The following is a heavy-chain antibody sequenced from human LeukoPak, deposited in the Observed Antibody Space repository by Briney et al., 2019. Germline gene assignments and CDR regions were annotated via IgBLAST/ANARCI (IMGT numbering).Heavy chain of an antibody. J-gene: IGHJ4*02. CDR2: IIPIFGTA. CDR1: GGTFSSYA. V-gene: IGHV1-69*13. CDR3: ASPYRRDIVVVPAAIYYFDY. Sequence: ASVKVSCKASGGTFSSYAISWVRQAPGQGLEWMGGIIPIFGTANYAQKFQGRVTITADESTSTAYMELSSLRSEDTAVYYCASPYRRDIVVVPAAIYYFDYWGQGTLVTVSS. D-gene: IGHD2-2*01.